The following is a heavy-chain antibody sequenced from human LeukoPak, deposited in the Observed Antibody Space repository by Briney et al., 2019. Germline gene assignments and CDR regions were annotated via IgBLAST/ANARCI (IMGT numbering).Heavy chain of an antibody. V-gene: IGHV3-11*05. CDR3: ARVRATFSPHFDN. CDR1: GFTFSDYY. J-gene: IGHJ4*02. Sequence: AGGSLRLSCAASGFTFSDYYMTWIRQAPGKGLEWISYISYRSDYTNYADSVKGRFTISRDDAKNSLYLQMNTLRAEDTAVYYCARVRATFSPHFDNWGQGTLVTVSS. CDR2: ISYRSDYT. D-gene: IGHD5-12*01.